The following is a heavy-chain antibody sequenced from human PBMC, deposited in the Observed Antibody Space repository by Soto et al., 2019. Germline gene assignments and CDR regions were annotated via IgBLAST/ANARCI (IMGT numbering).Heavy chain of an antibody. CDR1: GYTFTSYD. D-gene: IGHD3-10*01. CDR2: MNPNSGNT. CDR3: VERYYYGSGSYSSLTGYYCYMDV. Sequence: GASVKVSCKASGYTFTSYDINWVRQATGQGLEWMGWMNPNSGNTGYAQKFQGRVTMTRNTSISTAYMELSSLRSEDTAVYYCVERYYYGSGSYSSLTGYYCYMDVWGKGTTVTVS. J-gene: IGHJ6*03. V-gene: IGHV1-8*01.